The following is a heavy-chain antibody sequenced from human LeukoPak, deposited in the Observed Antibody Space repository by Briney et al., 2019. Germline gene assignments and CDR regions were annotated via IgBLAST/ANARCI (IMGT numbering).Heavy chain of an antibody. CDR3: AHRPPPRYCSSTSCYGRWNWFDP. V-gene: IGHV2-5*02. D-gene: IGHD2-2*01. CDR2: FYGDVDN. CDR1: GFSLSTRGVG. J-gene: IGHJ5*02. Sequence: VSGPTLVKPTQTLTLSCTFSGFSLSTRGVGVGWIRQPPGKALEWLALFYGDVDNRFSTSLKSRLTITKDTSKNQVVLTMTNMDPVDTATYYCAHRPPPRYCSSTSCYGRWNWFDPWGQGTLVTVSS.